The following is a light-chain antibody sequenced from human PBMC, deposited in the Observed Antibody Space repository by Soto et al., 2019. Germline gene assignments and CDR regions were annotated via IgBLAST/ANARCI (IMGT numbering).Light chain of an antibody. V-gene: IGKV2-28*01. CDR3: MQATQFPWT. CDR1: QRLLHSNGNHF. Sequence: EIVMTQSPPSLTVTPGEPASISCRSSQRLLHSNGNHFLDWYLQKPGQSPQLLIYLGSYRASGVPDRVSGSGAGTDFTLKITRVEAEDVGVYYCMQATQFPWTFGQGTKVEIK. J-gene: IGKJ1*01. CDR2: LGS.